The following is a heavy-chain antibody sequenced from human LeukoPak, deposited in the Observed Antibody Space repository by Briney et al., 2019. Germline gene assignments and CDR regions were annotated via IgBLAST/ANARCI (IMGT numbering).Heavy chain of an antibody. CDR3: AKVKLDYVWGSYRPNYFDY. CDR1: GITFSSYA. CDR2: ISGSGGST. J-gene: IGHJ4*02. Sequence: PGGSLRLSCAASGITFSSYAMSWVRQAPGKGLEWVSAISGSGGSTYYADSVKGRFTISRDNSKNTLYLQMNSLRAEDTAVYYCAKVKLDYVWGSYRPNYFDYWGQGTLVTVSS. V-gene: IGHV3-23*01. D-gene: IGHD3-16*02.